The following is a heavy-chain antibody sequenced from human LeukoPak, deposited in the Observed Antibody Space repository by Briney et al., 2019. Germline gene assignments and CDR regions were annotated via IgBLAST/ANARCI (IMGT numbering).Heavy chain of an antibody. D-gene: IGHD3-22*01. CDR1: GFAFGSEA. V-gene: IGHV3-23*01. J-gene: IGHJ4*02. CDR3: AKKGYYDGSGYYMYYFDH. CDR2: ISPGGGTT. Sequence: GGSLRLSCAVSGFAFGSEAMSWVRQSPARGLEWVASISPGGGTTYYADYVKGRFTISRDNSKNTLYLQMNSLRAEDTAVYYCAKKGYYDGSGYYMYYFDHWGQGTLVTVSS.